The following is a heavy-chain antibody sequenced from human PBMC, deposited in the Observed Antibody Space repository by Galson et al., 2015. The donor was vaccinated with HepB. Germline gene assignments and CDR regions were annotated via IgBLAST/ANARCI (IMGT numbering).Heavy chain of an antibody. D-gene: IGHD3-10*01. CDR1: GGTFSSYT. CDR3: ASGYYGSGSYYPVDY. Sequence: SVKVSCKASGGTFSSYTISWVRQAPGQGLEWMGRIIPILGIANYAQKFQGRVTITADKSTSTAYMELSSLRSEDTAVYYCASGYYGSGSYYPVDYWGQGTLVTVSS. J-gene: IGHJ4*02. CDR2: IIPILGIA. V-gene: IGHV1-69*02.